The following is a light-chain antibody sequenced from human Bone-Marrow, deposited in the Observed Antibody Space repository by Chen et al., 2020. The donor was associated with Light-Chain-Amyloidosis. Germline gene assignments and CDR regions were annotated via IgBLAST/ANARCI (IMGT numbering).Light chain of an antibody. V-gene: IGLV2-14*01. CDR2: EVT. J-gene: IGLJ1*01. CDR1: SSDVGGDNH. CDR3: SSYTITNTLV. Sequence: ALPQHASVSGSPGQSITISGTGTSSDVGGDNHVSWYQQHPDKAPKLMIYEVTNRPSWVPDRFSGSKSDNTASLTISGLQTEDEADYFCSSYTITNTLVFGSGTRVTVL.